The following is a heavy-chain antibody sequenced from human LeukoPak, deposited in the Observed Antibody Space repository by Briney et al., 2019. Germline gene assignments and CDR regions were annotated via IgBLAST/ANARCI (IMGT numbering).Heavy chain of an antibody. Sequence: ASVKVSCKASGYTFTSYGISWVGQAPGQGLEWMGWISVYNGNTIYAQRLQGRVTMTTDTSTSTAYMELRSLRSDDTAVYYCARALDTPTNDYWGQGTLVTVSS. CDR1: GYTFTSYG. CDR2: ISVYNGNT. CDR3: ARALDTPTNDY. V-gene: IGHV1-18*01. J-gene: IGHJ4*02. D-gene: IGHD5-18*01.